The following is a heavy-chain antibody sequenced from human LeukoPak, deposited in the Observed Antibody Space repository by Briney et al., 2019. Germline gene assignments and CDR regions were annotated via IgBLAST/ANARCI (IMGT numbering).Heavy chain of an antibody. V-gene: IGHV4-30-2*01. CDR2: IFHTGST. J-gene: IGHJ5*02. CDR3: ARELWFANAPGSWLDP. Sequence: SQTLSLTCVVSGNSFSSGAYSWSWIRQPPGKGLEWIGYIFHTGSTFYNTSLKSRVTISVDNSKNQFSLRLSSVTAADTAVYYCARELWFANAPGSWLDPWGQGTLVTVSS. D-gene: IGHD3-10*01. CDR1: GNSFSSGAYS.